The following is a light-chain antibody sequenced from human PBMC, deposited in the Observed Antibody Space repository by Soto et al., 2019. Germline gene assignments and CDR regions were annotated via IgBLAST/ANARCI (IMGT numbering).Light chain of an antibody. V-gene: IGKV1-27*01. Sequence: IRMTQSPSSLSASTGDRVTITCRASQGISSYLAWYQQKPGKVPKLLIYAASTLQSGVPSRFSGSGSGTDFTLTISSLQPEDVATYYCQKYNSALPIFTFGPGTKVDIK. CDR3: QKYNSALPIFT. J-gene: IGKJ3*01. CDR1: QGISSY. CDR2: AAS.